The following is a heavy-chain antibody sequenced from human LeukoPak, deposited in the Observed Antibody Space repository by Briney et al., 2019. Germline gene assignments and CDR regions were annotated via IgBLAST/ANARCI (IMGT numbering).Heavy chain of an antibody. CDR2: IIPIFGTA. J-gene: IGHJ4*02. V-gene: IGHV1-69*13. D-gene: IGHD3-9*01. Sequence: SVKVSCKASGGTFSSYAISWVRQAPGQGLKWMGGIIPIFGTANYAQKFQGRVTITADESTSTAYMELSSLRSEDTAVYYCARDGRMDLTGYYLFDYWGQGTLVTVSS. CDR1: GGTFSSYA. CDR3: ARDGRMDLTGYYLFDY.